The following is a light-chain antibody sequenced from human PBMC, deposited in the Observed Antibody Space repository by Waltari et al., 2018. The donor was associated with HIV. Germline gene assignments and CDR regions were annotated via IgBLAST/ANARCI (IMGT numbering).Light chain of an antibody. CDR3: CSYAGSTTHV. J-gene: IGLJ1*01. V-gene: IGLV2-23*02. Sequence: QSALTQPASVSGSPGQSITISCTGTSSDVGSYKVVSWYQKHPGKAPKLMIYEVSKRPSGVSNRFSGSKSGNTASLTISGLQAEDEADYYCCSYAGSTTHVFRTGTKVTVL. CDR1: SSDVGSYKV. CDR2: EVS.